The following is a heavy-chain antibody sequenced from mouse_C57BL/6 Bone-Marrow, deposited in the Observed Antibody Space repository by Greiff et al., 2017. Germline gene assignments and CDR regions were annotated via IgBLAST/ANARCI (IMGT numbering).Heavy chain of an antibody. Sequence: QVQLQQPGAELVKPGASVQLSCKASGSTFTSSWMHWVKQRPGQGLEWIGMIHPNSGSTNYNEKFTSKAPLTVDKSSSTAYMQLSSLTSEDSAVYYCARCHENYWGQGTTLTVSS. CDR1: GSTFTSSW. CDR2: IHPNSGST. V-gene: IGHV1-64*01. CDR3: ARCHENY. J-gene: IGHJ2*01.